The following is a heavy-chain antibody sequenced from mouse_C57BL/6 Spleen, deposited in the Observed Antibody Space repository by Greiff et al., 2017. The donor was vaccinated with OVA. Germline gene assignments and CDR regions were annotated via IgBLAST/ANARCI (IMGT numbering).Heavy chain of an antibody. Sequence: EVKLQESGPGLVKPSQSLSLTCSVTGYSITSGYYWNWIRQFPGNKLEWMGYISYDGSNNYNPSLKNRISITRDTSKNQFFLKLNSVTTEDTATYYCARGRNDFDYWGQGTTLTVSS. CDR2: ISYDGSN. V-gene: IGHV3-6*01. J-gene: IGHJ2*01. CDR3: ARGRNDFDY. CDR1: GYSITSGYY.